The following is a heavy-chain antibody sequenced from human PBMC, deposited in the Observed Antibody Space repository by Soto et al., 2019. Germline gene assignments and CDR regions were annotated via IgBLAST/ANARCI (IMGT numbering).Heavy chain of an antibody. CDR3: ARGGVSGTKARGQGYK. J-gene: IGHJ4*02. D-gene: IGHD1-20*01. V-gene: IGHV3-11*06. CDR1: GFTFSDYY. Sequence: QVQVVESGGGLVKPGGSLRLSCAASGFTFSDYYMNWIRQAPGKGLEWVSYISSSSDYTKYADSVKGRFTISRDNANSSLHLQMHSPRAEDVGVYYCARGGVSGTKARGQGYKGGQGTGVTVSS. CDR2: ISSSSDYT.